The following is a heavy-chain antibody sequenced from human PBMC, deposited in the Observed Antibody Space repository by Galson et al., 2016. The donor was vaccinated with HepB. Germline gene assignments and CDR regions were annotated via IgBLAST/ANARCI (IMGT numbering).Heavy chain of an antibody. CDR3: ARAELLVDL. D-gene: IGHD1-7*01. V-gene: IGHV3-11*01. J-gene: IGHJ1*01. CDR2: ISPSGDTI. CDR1: GFTFTDFY. Sequence: SLRLSCAASGFTFTDFYMSWIRQTPGRGLEWLSYISPSGDTIFYADSVKDRFTISRDNTKNSVFLQMDSLRAEDSGIYYCARAELLVDLWGQGTLVTVSS.